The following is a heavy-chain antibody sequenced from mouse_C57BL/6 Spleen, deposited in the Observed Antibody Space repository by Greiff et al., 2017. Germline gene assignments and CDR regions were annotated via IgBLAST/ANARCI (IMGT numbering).Heavy chain of an antibody. V-gene: IGHV1-72*01. J-gene: IGHJ3*01. CDR2: IDPNSGGT. CDR3: ARFGDYACVAY. Sequence: VQLQQPGAELVKPGASVKLSCKASGYTFTRYWMHWVKQRPGRGLEGIGRIDPNSGGTKYNEKFKSKATLTVDKPSSTAYMQLSSLTSEDSAVYYCARFGDYACVAYWGQGTLVTVSA. CDR1: GYTFTRYW. D-gene: IGHD2-4*01.